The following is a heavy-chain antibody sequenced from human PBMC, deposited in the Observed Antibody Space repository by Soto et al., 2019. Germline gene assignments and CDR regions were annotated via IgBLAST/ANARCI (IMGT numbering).Heavy chain of an antibody. CDR3: AKVGSTFPSYLAY. J-gene: IGHJ4*02. V-gene: IGHV3-23*01. CDR1: GFTFSSYA. Sequence: GGSLSLSCAASGFTFSSYAMSWVRQAPGKGLEWVSAISGSGGSTYYADSVKGRFTISIYNFKNTLYLQMNSLRAAHTAVCYCAKVGSTFPSYLAYSVQGT. CDR2: ISGSGGST.